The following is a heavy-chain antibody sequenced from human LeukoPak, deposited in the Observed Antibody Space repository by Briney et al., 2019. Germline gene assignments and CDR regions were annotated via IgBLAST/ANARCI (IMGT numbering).Heavy chain of an antibody. CDR3: AKDRSLWFGEQGFDY. J-gene: IGHJ4*02. CDR2: ISGSGGST. V-gene: IGHV3-23*01. Sequence: PGGSLRLSCAASGFTFSSYAMSWVRQAPGKGLEWVSAISGSGGSTYYADSVKGRFTISRDNSKNTLYLQMNSLRAEDTAVYYCAKDRSLWFGEQGFDYWGQGTLVTVSS. CDR1: GFTFSSYA. D-gene: IGHD3-10*01.